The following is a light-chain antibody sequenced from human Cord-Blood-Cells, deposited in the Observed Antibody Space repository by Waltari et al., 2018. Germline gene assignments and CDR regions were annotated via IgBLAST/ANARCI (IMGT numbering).Light chain of an antibody. CDR2: EVS. CDR3: SSYAGSNNVV. V-gene: IGLV2-8*01. Sequence: QSALPQPPSASGSPGQSVTISCTGTSSDAGGYNSVSWYQQHPGKAPKLMIYEVSKRPSGVPDRFSGSKSGNTASLTVSGLQAEDEADYYCSSYAGSNNVVFGGGTKLTVL. CDR1: SSDAGGYNS. J-gene: IGLJ2*01.